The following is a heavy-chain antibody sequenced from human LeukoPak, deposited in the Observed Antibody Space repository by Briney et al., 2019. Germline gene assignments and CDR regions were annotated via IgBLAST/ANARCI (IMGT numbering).Heavy chain of an antibody. CDR2: IHHSGST. Sequence: PSGTLSLICAVSGGSISSTTWWSWVRQSPGKGLEWIGEIHHSGSTNYNPSLKSRVTIAVDKSKNQFSLKVTSVTAADTAVYYCARDSPPPYSSACTACWFDPWGQGTLVTVSS. V-gene: IGHV4-4*02. D-gene: IGHD6-25*01. J-gene: IGHJ5*02. CDR1: GGSISSTTW. CDR3: ARDSPPPYSSACTACWFDP.